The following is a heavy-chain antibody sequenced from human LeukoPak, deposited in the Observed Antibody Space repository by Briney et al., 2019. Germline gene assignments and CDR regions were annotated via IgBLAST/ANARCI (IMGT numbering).Heavy chain of an antibody. Sequence: GGSLRLSCAASGFTFSSYWMHWVRQAPGKGLVWVSRIYSDGSSTNYADSVKGRFTTSRGNAKNTLYLQMNSLRAEDTAVYYCARGEYCSGGSCYSAAFDIWGQGTMVTVSS. CDR3: ARGEYCSGGSCYSAAFDI. D-gene: IGHD2-15*01. J-gene: IGHJ3*02. CDR2: IYSDGSST. V-gene: IGHV3-74*01. CDR1: GFTFSSYW.